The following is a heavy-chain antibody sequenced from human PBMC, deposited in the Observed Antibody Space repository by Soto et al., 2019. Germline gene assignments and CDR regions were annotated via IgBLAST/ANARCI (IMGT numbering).Heavy chain of an antibody. CDR2: IYYSGST. V-gene: IGHV4-31*03. J-gene: IGHJ5*02. CDR3: ARNNHWFDP. CDR1: GGSIXXXXYY. Sequence: LTCTVSGGSIXXXXYYWSWIRQHPGKGLEWIGYIYYSGSTYYNPSLKSRVTISVDTSKNQFSLKLSSVTAADTAVYYCARNNHWFDPWGQGTLVTVSS.